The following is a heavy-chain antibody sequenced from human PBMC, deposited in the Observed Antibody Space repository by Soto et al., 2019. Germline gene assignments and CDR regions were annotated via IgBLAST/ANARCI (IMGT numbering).Heavy chain of an antibody. V-gene: IGHV1-2*02. CDR2: INPNNGTT. D-gene: IGHD3-22*01. Sequence: ASVKVSCKASGYIFTGNYMHWVRQAPGQGLEYMGWINPNNGTTNYAQNFQGRVTMTWDTSISTAYMEVRRLRSDDTAVYYCAPHYPDSSGYFDHWGQGTLVTVSS. J-gene: IGHJ4*02. CDR1: GYIFTGNY. CDR3: APHYPDSSGYFDH.